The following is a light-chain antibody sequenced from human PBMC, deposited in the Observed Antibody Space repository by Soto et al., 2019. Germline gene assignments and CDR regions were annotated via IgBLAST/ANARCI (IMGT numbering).Light chain of an antibody. Sequence: DIQMTQFPSFLSASVGDRVTITCRASQGIRNDLGWYQQKPGNAPKRLIYAASSLQSGVPSRFSGSGSGTEFTLAISSLQPEDSATFYCLQHSTYPLTFGQGTKVEIK. CDR2: AAS. V-gene: IGKV1-17*01. CDR3: LQHSTYPLT. J-gene: IGKJ1*01. CDR1: QGIRND.